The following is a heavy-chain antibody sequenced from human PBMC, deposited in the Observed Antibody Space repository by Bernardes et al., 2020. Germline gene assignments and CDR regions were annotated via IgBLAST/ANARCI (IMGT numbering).Heavy chain of an antibody. D-gene: IGHD6-6*01. V-gene: IGHV4-4*02. Sequence: ETLSLTCAVSGGSISRGNWWSWVRQPPGKGLEWIGEIRHSGDTNYNPPLKSRVTISVDTSKNQFSLNLHSMTAADTAVYYCARCGSSSSIDYWGQGTLVTVSP. CDR1: GGSISRGNW. J-gene: IGHJ4*02. CDR3: ARCGSSSSIDY. CDR2: IRHSGDT.